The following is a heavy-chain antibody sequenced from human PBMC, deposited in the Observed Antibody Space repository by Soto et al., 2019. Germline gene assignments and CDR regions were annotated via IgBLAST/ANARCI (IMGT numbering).Heavy chain of an antibody. Sequence: QVQLVESGGGVVQPGRSLRLSCAASGFTFSSYGMHWVRQAPGKGLEGVAVISYDGSNKYYADSVKGRFTISRDNSKNTLYLQMNSLRAEDTAVYYCAKAKGYCSGGSCYLDYWGQGTLVTVSS. J-gene: IGHJ4*02. V-gene: IGHV3-30*18. D-gene: IGHD2-15*01. CDR1: GFTFSSYG. CDR2: ISYDGSNK. CDR3: AKAKGYCSGGSCYLDY.